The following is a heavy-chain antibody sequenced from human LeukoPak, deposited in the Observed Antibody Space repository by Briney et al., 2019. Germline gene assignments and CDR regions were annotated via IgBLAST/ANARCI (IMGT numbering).Heavy chain of an antibody. J-gene: IGHJ4*02. CDR2: INYDGSEI. CDR1: GFTLSSYW. CDR3: ARDIAAAGLFFDY. Sequence: GGSLRLSCAASGFTLSSYWMSWVRQAPGKGLEWVANINYDGSEIDYVDSVKGRFTISRDNAKNSLYLQMNSLRAEDTAVYYCARDIAAAGLFFDYWGQGVLVTVSS. V-gene: IGHV3-7*01. D-gene: IGHD6-13*01.